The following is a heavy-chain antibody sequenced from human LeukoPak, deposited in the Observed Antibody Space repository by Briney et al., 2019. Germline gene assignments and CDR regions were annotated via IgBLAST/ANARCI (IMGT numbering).Heavy chain of an antibody. V-gene: IGHV3-33*01. CDR2: IWYEGSNK. J-gene: IGHJ3*02. CDR3: ARTPYYYDSSALRDAFDI. Sequence: RGRSLRLSRAAAAFTFGSFGMRWVRQAPGKGLEWGAVIWYEGSNKYYTDSVKGRFTISRDNSKNTLFLEMNSLRAEDTAVYYCARTPYYYDSSALRDAFDIWGQGTMVTVSS. D-gene: IGHD3-22*01. CDR1: AFTFGSFG.